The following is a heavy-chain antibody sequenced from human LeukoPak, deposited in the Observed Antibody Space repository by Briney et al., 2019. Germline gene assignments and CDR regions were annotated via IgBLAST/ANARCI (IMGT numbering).Heavy chain of an antibody. V-gene: IGHV4-59*01. Sequence: PSETLSLTCTVSGGSISSYYWSWIRQPPGKGLEWIGYIYYSGSTNYNPSLKSRVTISVDTSKNQFSLKLSSVTAADTAVYYCARVPCGGDCYSPDNNWFDPWGQGTLVTVSS. CDR1: GGSISSYY. CDR3: ARVPCGGDCYSPDNNWFDP. D-gene: IGHD2-21*02. J-gene: IGHJ5*02. CDR2: IYYSGST.